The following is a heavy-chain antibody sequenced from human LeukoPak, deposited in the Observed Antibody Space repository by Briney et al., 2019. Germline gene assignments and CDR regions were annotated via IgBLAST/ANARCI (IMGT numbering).Heavy chain of an antibody. Sequence: GGSLRLSCAAFSGYWMTWVRQAPGKGLEWVANIKQDGSEKYYVDSVKGRFTISRDNAKNSLFLQMNGLRVEDTAVYYCARINSGRHLGDAFDIWGQGTTVTVSS. D-gene: IGHD1-26*01. V-gene: IGHV3-7*01. CDR2: IKQDGSEK. J-gene: IGHJ3*02. CDR1: SGYW. CDR3: ARINSGRHLGDAFDI.